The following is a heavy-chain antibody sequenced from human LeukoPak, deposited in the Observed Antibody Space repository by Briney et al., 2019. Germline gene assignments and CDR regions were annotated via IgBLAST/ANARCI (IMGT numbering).Heavy chain of an antibody. V-gene: IGHV3-23*01. CDR3: AKMHYDFWSGYYMFDY. J-gene: IGHJ4*02. CDR1: GFTFSSYT. CDR2: ISGSGGST. D-gene: IGHD3-3*01. Sequence: GGSLRLSCAASGFTFSSYTMSWVRQAPGKGLEWVSAISGSGGSTYYADSVKGRFTISRDNSKNTLYLQMNSLRAEDTAVYYCAKMHYDFWSGYYMFDYWGQGTLVTVSS.